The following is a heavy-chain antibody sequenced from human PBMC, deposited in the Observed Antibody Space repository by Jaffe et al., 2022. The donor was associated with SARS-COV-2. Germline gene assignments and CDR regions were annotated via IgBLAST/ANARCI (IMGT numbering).Heavy chain of an antibody. CDR3: VRNWNDEGYYYGMDV. V-gene: IGHV1-8*01. D-gene: IGHD1-1*01. CDR2: MNPNSGNT. CDR1: GYTFTSYD. Sequence: QVQLVQSGAEVKKPGASVKVSCKASGYTFTSYDINWVRQATGQGLEWMGWMNPNSGNTGYAQKFQGRVTMTRNTSISTAYMELSSLRSEDTAVYYCVRNWNDEGYYYGMDVWGQGTTVTVSS. J-gene: IGHJ6*02.